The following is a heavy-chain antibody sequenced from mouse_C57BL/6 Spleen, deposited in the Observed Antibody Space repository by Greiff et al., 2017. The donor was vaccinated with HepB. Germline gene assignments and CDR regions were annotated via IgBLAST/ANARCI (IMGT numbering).Heavy chain of an antibody. Sequence: QVQLQQSGAELVRPGTSVKVSCKASGYAFTNYLIEWVKQRPGQGLEWIGVINPGSGGTNYNEKFKGKATLTADKSSSTAYMQLSSLTSEDSAVYCCARSDYYGSSPRFMDYWGQGTSVTVSS. CDR3: ARSDYYGSSPRFMDY. CDR2: INPGSGGT. V-gene: IGHV1-54*01. CDR1: GYAFTNYL. D-gene: IGHD1-1*01. J-gene: IGHJ4*01.